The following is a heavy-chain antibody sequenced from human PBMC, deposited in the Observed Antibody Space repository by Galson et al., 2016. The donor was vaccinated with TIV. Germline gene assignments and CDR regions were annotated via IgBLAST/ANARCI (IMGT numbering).Heavy chain of an antibody. CDR1: GFTFSGSW. V-gene: IGHV3-7*01. J-gene: IGHJ4*02. CDR2: IKQDGSEK. Sequence: SLRLSCAASGFTFSGSWMSWVRQAPGKGLEWVANIKQDGSEKYYVNSVKGRFTIPRDNAKDSVYLQMNSLRAEDTAVYYCARELHWSGRDYWGQGTLVTVSS. D-gene: IGHD3-3*01. CDR3: ARELHWSGRDY.